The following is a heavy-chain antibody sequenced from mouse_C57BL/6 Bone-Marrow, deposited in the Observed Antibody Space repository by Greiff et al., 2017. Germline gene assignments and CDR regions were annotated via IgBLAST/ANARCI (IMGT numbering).Heavy chain of an antibody. CDR2: LNPGSGGT. D-gene: IGHD1-1*01. CDR3: ARRTTVVNWYCDV. CDR1: GYAFTNYL. Sequence: VQLQQSGAELVRPGTSVKVSCKASGYAFTNYLIEWVKQRPGQGLEWIGVLNPGSGGTNYNEKFKGKATLTADKSSSTAYMQLSSLPSEDSAVYCCARRTTVVNWYCDVWGTGTTVTVSS. J-gene: IGHJ1*03. V-gene: IGHV1-54*01.